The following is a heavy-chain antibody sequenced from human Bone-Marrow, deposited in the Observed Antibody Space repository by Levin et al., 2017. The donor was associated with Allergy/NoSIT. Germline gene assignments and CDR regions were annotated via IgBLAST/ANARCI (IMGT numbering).Heavy chain of an antibody. Sequence: GESLKISCKGSGYRFTNYWIGWVRQVPGKGLEWMGIIYPDDSDTRYSPSFEGQVTISADKSISAAYLQWSSLRASDTAMYYCARLGVDMVTTPNLFYLDYWGQGTLVTVSS. J-gene: IGHJ4*02. CDR2: IYPDDSDT. CDR3: ARLGVDMVTTPNLFYLDY. D-gene: IGHD5-12*01. V-gene: IGHV5-51*01. CDR1: GYRFTNYW.